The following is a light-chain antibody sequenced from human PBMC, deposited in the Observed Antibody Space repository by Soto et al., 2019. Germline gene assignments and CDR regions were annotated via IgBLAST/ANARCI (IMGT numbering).Light chain of an antibody. Sequence: EMAMTQSPAILSVSPGESATLSCMASQSVNSNYLAWYQQHPGQPPRLLIYGISTRATGIPARLSGSGSGTEFTLTICSLEPEDFAVYYCQQCGSSSTFGQGTRLEIK. CDR2: GIS. CDR3: QQCGSSST. CDR1: QSVNSNY. V-gene: IGKV3-20*01. J-gene: IGKJ5*01.